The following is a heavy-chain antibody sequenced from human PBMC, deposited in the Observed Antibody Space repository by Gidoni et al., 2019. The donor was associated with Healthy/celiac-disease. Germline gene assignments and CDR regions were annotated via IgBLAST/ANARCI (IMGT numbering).Heavy chain of an antibody. J-gene: IGHJ3*02. CDR3: ARDRAGLDAFDI. CDR1: GYPFTSDY. CDR2: INPSGGST. Sequence: QVQLVQSGAEVKKPGASVKVSCKASGYPFTSDYMHWVRQAPGQGLEWMGIINPSGGSTSYAQKFQGRVTMIRDTSTSTVYMELSSLRSEDTAVYYCARDRAGLDAFDIWGQGTMVTVSS. D-gene: IGHD6-13*01. V-gene: IGHV1-46*01.